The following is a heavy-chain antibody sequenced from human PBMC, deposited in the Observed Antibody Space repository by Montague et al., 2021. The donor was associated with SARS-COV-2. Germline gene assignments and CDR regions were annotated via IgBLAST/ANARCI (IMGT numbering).Heavy chain of an antibody. V-gene: IGHV4-59*01. J-gene: IGHJ4*02. CDR2: NGST. D-gene: IGHD5-18*01. Sequence: NGSTNYSPSLKSRVTISVDTSKNQFSLRLSSVTAADTAVYYCARSTQLWLRLLDYYFDYGGQGTLVTVSS. CDR3: ARSTQLWLRLLDYYFDY.